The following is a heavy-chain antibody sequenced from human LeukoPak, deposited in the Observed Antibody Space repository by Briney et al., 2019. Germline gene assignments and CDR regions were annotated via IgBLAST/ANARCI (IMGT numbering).Heavy chain of an antibody. J-gene: IGHJ4*02. Sequence: GGSLRLSCAASGFTFSSYAMSWVRQAPGKGLEWVSVISGSGGSTYHADSVKGRFTISRDNSKNTLYLQMNSLRAEDTAVYYCAKAFLLGTYYFDYWGQGTLVTVSS. CDR1: GFTFSSYA. V-gene: IGHV3-23*01. CDR3: AKAFLLGTYYFDY. CDR2: ISGSGGST. D-gene: IGHD1-14*01.